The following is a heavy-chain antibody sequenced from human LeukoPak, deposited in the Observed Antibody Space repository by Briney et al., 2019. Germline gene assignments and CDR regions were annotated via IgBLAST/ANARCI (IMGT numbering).Heavy chain of an antibody. CDR1: GFSFNNYW. V-gene: IGHV3-7*04. J-gene: IGHJ4*02. CDR2: IRKDASQE. CDR3: ARDSNYYDGSVCYDTFDY. D-gene: IGHD3-22*01. Sequence: PGGSLRLSCTASGFSFNNYWMTWVRQAPGKGLEWVANIRKDASQENYLDSVKGRFIISRDNTKNSLYLQMNSLTVEDTAVYYCARDSNYYDGSVCYDTFDYWGQGTLVTVSS.